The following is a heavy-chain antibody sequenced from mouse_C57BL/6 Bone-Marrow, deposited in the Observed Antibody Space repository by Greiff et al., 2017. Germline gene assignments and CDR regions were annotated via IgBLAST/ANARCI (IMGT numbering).Heavy chain of an antibody. CDR3: ARRRWLPTWFAY. Sequence: QVQLQQSGAELMKPGASVTLSCTATGYTFTGYWIEWVKQRPGHGLEWIGEILPGSGSTNYNEKIKGKATFTADTSSNTAYMQLSSLTTEDSAIYYGARRRWLPTWFAYWGQGTLVTVSA. J-gene: IGHJ3*01. D-gene: IGHD2-3*01. CDR1: GYTFTGYW. V-gene: IGHV1-9*01. CDR2: ILPGSGST.